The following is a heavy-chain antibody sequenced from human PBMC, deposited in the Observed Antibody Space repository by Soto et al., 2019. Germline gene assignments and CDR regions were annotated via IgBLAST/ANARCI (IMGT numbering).Heavy chain of an antibody. Sequence: PGGSLRLSCAASGFTVSSKYMSWVRQAPGKGLEWVSLIQSGGPTYYADSVKGRFTISRDTSENTLHLQMDSLRAEDPAVYYCARDDVFLDGGGGYGELLAVWGQGTTVTVSS. J-gene: IGHJ6*02. CDR2: IQSGGPT. CDR1: GFTVSSKY. CDR3: ARDDVFLDGGGGYGELLAV. D-gene: IGHD2-21*01. V-gene: IGHV3-66*01.